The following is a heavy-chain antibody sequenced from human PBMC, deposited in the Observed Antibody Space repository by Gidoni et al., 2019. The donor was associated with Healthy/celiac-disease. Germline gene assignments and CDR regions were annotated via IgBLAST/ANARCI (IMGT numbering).Heavy chain of an antibody. V-gene: IGHV3-72*01. CDR1: GFTFSDHY. D-gene: IGHD6-6*01. CDR2: TRNKANSYTT. CDR3: ARGALYSSSSPDY. Sequence: EVQLVESGGGLVQPGGPLRLSCAASGFTFSDHYMDWVRQAPGKGLEWVGRTRNKANSYTTEYAASVKGRFTISRDDSKNSLYLQMNSLKTEDTAVYYCARGALYSSSSPDYWGQRTLVTVSS. J-gene: IGHJ4*02.